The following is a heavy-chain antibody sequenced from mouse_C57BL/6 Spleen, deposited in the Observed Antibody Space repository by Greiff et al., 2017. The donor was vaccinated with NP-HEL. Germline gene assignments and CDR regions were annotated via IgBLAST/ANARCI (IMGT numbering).Heavy chain of an antibody. CDR2: ISYDGSN. CDR3: ARWGYDGYYFDY. D-gene: IGHD2-2*01. Sequence: EVQLVESGPGLVKPSQSLSLTCSVTGYSITSGYYWNWIRQFPGNKLEWMGYISYDGSNNYNPSLKNRISITRDTSKNQFFLKLNSVTTEDTATYYCARWGYDGYYFDYWGQGTTLTVSS. CDR1: GYSITSGYY. V-gene: IGHV3-6*01. J-gene: IGHJ2*01.